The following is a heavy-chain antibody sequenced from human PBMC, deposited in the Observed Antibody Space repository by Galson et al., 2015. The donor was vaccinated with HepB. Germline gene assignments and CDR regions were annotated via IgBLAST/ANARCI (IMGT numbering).Heavy chain of an antibody. CDR1: GFTFSSYA. J-gene: IGHJ4*02. CDR3: AKDSIFTGTLRRRFDY. V-gene: IGHV3-23*01. CDR2: ISGSGGST. Sequence: CAASGFTFSSYAMSWVRQAPGKGLEWVSAISGSGGSTYYADSVKGRFTISRDNSKNTLYLQMNSLRAEDTAVYYCAKDSIFTGTLRRRFDYWGQGTLVTVSS. D-gene: IGHD1-1*01.